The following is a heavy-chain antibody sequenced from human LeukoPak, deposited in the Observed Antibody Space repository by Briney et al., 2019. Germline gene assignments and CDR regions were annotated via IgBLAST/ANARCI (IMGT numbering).Heavy chain of an antibody. CDR2: IRIKAKNYAT. CDR1: GFSFSDSA. J-gene: IGHJ4*02. Sequence: GGSLKLSCEASGFSFSDSAMHWVRQASGKGLEWVGRIRIKAKNYATAYAASVKGRFTISRDDSKNTAYLQMNSLKTEDTAVYYCTRGYSNSWSDNWGQGTLVTVSS. V-gene: IGHV3-73*01. CDR3: TRGYSNSWSDN. D-gene: IGHD6-13*01.